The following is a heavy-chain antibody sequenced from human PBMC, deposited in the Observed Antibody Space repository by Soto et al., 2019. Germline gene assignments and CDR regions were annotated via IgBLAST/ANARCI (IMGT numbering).Heavy chain of an antibody. D-gene: IGHD2-2*01. Sequence: GGSLRLSCAASGFRFSDYAMTWVRQAPGKGLEWVSVIGGSGNHIYYADSVEGRFTVSRDNSKNTLYLQMNSLRAEDTAVYYCARVVPALMYFDYWGQGTLVTVSS. V-gene: IGHV3-23*01. CDR3: ARVVPALMYFDY. CDR1: GFRFSDYA. J-gene: IGHJ4*02. CDR2: IGGSGNHI.